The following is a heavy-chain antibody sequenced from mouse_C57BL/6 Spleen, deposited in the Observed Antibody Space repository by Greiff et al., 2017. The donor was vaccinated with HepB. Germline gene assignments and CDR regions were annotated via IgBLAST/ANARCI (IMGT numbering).Heavy chain of an antibody. D-gene: IGHD5-1-1*01. CDR1: GFSLTSYA. J-gene: IGHJ4*01. V-gene: IGHV2-9-1*01. CDR3: ARNYPKYEGAMDY. Sequence: VQGVESGPGLVAPSQSLSITCTVSGFSLTSYAISWVRQPPGKGLEWLGVIWTGGGTNYNSALKSRLSISKDNSKSQVFLKMNSLQTDDTARYYCARNYPKYEGAMDYWGQGTSVTVSS. CDR2: IWTGGGT.